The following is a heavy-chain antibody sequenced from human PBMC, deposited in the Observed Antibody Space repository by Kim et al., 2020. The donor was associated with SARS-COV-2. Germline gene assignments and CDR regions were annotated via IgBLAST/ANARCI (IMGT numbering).Heavy chain of an antibody. Sequence: VKVSCNASGGTFSSYAISWVRQAPGQGLEWMGGIIPIFGTANYAQKFQGRVTITADESTSTAYMELSSLRSEDTAVYYCARARGPDIVVVVAATEFNWFDPWGQGTLVTVSS. CDR2: IIPIFGTA. D-gene: IGHD2-15*01. CDR1: GGTFSSYA. V-gene: IGHV1-69*13. J-gene: IGHJ5*02. CDR3: ARARGPDIVVVVAATEFNWFDP.